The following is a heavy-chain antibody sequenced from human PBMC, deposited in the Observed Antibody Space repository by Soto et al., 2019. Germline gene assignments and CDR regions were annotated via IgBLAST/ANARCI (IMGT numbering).Heavy chain of an antibody. CDR2: IIPIFGTA. CDR1: GGTFSSYA. V-gene: IGHV1-69*13. D-gene: IGHD2-15*01. Sequence: SVKVSCKASGGTFSSYAISWVRQAPGQGLEWMGGIIPIFGTANYAQKFQGRVTITADESTSTAYMELSSLRSEDTAVYYCARDKLGYCSGGSCLRNWFDPWGQGTLVTVSS. CDR3: ARDKLGYCSGGSCLRNWFDP. J-gene: IGHJ5*02.